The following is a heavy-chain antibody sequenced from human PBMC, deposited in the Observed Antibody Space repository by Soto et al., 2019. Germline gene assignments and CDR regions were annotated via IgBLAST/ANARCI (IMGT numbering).Heavy chain of an antibody. CDR3: ARSPYSAVRAFDI. V-gene: IGHV6-1*01. D-gene: IGHD4-4*01. Sequence: SQTLSLTCAISGDSVSSNSVVWNWIRQSPSRGLEWLGRTYYRSQWYYDYAVSVKSRISINPDTSKNQFSLQLNSLTPEDTAVYYCARSPYSAVRAFDIWGQGTMVTVSS. J-gene: IGHJ3*02. CDR1: GDSVSSNSVV. CDR2: TYYRSQWYY.